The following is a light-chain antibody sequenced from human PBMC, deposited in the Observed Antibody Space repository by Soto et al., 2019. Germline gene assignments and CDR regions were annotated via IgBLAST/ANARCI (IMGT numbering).Light chain of an antibody. J-gene: IGLJ1*01. V-gene: IGLV3-1*01. CDR1: KLGDKY. CDR3: QAWDSSTHYV. Sequence: SYQLTQLPSVSVSPGQTPSITCSGDKLGDKYACWYQQKPGQSPVLVIYQDSKRPSGIPERFSGSNSGNTATLTISGTQAMDEADYYCQAWDSSTHYVFGTGTKLTVL. CDR2: QDS.